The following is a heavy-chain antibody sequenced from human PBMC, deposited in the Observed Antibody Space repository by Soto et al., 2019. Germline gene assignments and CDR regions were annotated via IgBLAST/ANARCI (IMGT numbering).Heavy chain of an antibody. V-gene: IGHV5-51*01. D-gene: IGHD2-8*01. CDR2: IYPGDSDT. Sequence: GESLKISCKGSGYSFTSYWIGWVRQMPGKGPEWMGIIYPGDSDTRYSPSFQGQVTISADKSISTAYLQWSSLKASDTAMYYCARQKSSLGYCTNGVCYTSDYWGQGTLVTVSS. J-gene: IGHJ4*02. CDR3: ARQKSSLGYCTNGVCYTSDY. CDR1: GYSFTSYW.